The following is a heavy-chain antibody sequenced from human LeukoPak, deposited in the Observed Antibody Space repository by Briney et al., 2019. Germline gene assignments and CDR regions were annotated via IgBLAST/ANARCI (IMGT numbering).Heavy chain of an antibody. CDR1: GYTFTSYD. CDR2: MNPNSGNT. D-gene: IGHD6-19*01. J-gene: IGHJ4*02. Sequence: GASVKGSCKASGYTFTSYDINWVRQATGQGLEWMGWMNPNSGNTGYAQKFQGRVTMTRNTSISTAYMELSSLRSEDTAVYYCARPLHSSGLDFDYWGQGTLVTVSS. CDR3: ARPLHSSGLDFDY. V-gene: IGHV1-8*01.